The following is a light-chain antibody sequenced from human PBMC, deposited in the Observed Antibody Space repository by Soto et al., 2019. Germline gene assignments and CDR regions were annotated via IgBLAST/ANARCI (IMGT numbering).Light chain of an antibody. CDR3: QQSYSTPLT. CDR1: QSISGY. J-gene: IGKJ4*01. V-gene: IGKV1-39*01. CDR2: AAS. Sequence: DIQMTQSPSSLSASVGDRVTITCRASQSISGYLNWFQQKPGKAPNLLIYAASSLQSGVPSRLSGSGSGTDFTLTISSLQPEDVATYYCQQSYSTPLTFGGGTKVEIK.